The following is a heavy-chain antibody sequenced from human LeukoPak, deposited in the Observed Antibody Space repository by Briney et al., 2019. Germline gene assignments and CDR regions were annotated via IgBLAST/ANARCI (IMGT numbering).Heavy chain of an antibody. CDR1: GFTFSRYG. D-gene: IGHD4-11*01. J-gene: IGHJ5*02. CDR3: AKDISSNYGFSPWFDP. V-gene: IGHV3-30*02. CDR2: IRYDGNNK. Sequence: GESLKISCAESGFTFSRYGMHWVRQAPGKGLEWVAFIRYDGNNKYYADSVKGRFTISRDNSKNTLYLQMNSLRAEDTAVYYCAKDISSNYGFSPWFDPWGQGTLVTVSS.